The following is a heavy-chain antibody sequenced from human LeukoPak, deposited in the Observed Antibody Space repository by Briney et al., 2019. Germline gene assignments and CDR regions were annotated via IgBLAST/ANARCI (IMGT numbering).Heavy chain of an antibody. Sequence: SETLSLTCTVSGGSISGYYWNWIRQPPGKGLEWIGYIYYSGSTNYNPSLKSRVTISADTSKNQLSLKLSSVTAADTAVYYCARGVVPAAGTPALYYYYGMDVWGQGTTVTVSS. CDR2: IYYSGST. CDR3: ARGVVPAAGTPALYYYYGMDV. J-gene: IGHJ6*02. D-gene: IGHD2-2*01. V-gene: IGHV4-59*12. CDR1: GGSISGYY.